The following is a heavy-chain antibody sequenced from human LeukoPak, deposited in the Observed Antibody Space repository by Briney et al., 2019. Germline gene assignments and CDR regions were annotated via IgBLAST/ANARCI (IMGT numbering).Heavy chain of an antibody. Sequence: PGGSLILSCAVSGFTVSTEYMGWVRQAPGKGLEWVSLINSGDSTSYADSVKGRFTISRHNSKNTLYLQMNSLRAEDTAVYYCARALYYFDYWGQGTLVTVSS. J-gene: IGHJ4*02. CDR1: GFTVSTEY. V-gene: IGHV3-53*04. CDR2: INSGDST. CDR3: ARALYYFDY.